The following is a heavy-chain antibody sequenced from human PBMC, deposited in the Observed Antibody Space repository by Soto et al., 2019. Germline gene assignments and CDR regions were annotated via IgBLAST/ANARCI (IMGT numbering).Heavy chain of an antibody. Sequence: LVQSGSEVKKPGSSVKVSCKASGGTFRNHVFNXXXXXXXXXXXXXGGIIPVFGTPNYAQKFQGRVTIAADASTNTVYLEVSSLRSQDTAVYYCARDLEFRDGNISHLDYWGQGTLVTVSS. CDR1: GGTFRNHV. CDR2: IIPVFGTP. D-gene: IGHD3-10*01. V-gene: IGHV1-69*01. J-gene: IGHJ4*02. CDR3: ARDLEFRDGNISHLDY.